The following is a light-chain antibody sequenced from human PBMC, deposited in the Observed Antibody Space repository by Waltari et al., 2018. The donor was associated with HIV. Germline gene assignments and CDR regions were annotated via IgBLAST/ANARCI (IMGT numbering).Light chain of an antibody. Sequence: DIVMSQSPATLSVTRGERATLSCRASPSVSSNLAWYQQKPGQAPRLLIYGASTRATGIPARFSGSGSGTEFTLTISSLQSEDFAVYYCQQYNNWITFGQGTRLEIK. J-gene: IGKJ5*01. V-gene: IGKV3-15*01. CDR3: QQYNNWIT. CDR2: GAS. CDR1: PSVSSN.